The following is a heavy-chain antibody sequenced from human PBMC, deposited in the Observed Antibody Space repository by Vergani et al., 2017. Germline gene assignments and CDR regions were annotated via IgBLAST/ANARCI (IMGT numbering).Heavy chain of an antibody. CDR1: GGTFSSYA. CDR2: IIPIFGTA. CDR3: ARSYYGSGSYYKNFDY. V-gene: IGHV1-69*06. Sequence: QVQLVQSGAEVKKPGSSVKVSCKASGGTFSSYAISWVRQAPGKGLEWRGGIIPIFGTANYAQKFQGRVTITADKSTSTAYMELSSLRSEDTAVYYCARSYYGSGSYYKNFDYWGEGTLVTVSS. J-gene: IGHJ4*02. D-gene: IGHD3-10*01.